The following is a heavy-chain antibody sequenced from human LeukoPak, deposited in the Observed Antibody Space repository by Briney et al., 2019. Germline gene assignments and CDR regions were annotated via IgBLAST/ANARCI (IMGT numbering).Heavy chain of an antibody. CDR1: GYTFTSYG. Sequence: ASVRVPCKASGYTFTSYGINWVRQAPGQGLEWMGWISAYNGNTNYAQKLQGRVTMTTDTSTSTAYMELRSLRSDDTAVYYCARDDALVATGSFDYWGEGTVVPVSS. CDR2: ISAYNGNT. CDR3: ARDDALVATGSFDY. V-gene: IGHV1-18*01. D-gene: IGHD5-12*01. J-gene: IGHJ4*02.